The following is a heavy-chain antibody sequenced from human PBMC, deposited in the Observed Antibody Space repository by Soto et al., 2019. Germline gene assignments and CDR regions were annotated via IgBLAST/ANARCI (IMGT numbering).Heavy chain of an antibody. CDR1: GYGFTSYW. V-gene: IGHV5-51*01. CDR3: ERRGGRGLWSSTFDY. CDR2: VYPGDSDA. Sequence: PGESLKISCQSSGYGFTSYWIAWVRQQPGKGLEWMGIVYPGDSDARYSPSFQGQVTMSADKSINTAYLQWTSLKASDSAIYYCERRGGRGLWSSTFDYWGRGTQVTVYS. J-gene: IGHJ4*02. D-gene: IGHD3-10*01.